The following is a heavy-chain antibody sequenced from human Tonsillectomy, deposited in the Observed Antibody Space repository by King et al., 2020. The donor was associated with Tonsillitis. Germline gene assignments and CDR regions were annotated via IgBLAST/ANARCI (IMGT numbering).Heavy chain of an antibody. Sequence: VQLQQSGPGLVKPSQTLSLTCAISGDSVSSNSAAWTWIRQSPSGGLEWLGRTYYRSKWYSDYAVSVKSRVTINSDTSRNQFSLQLNSVTPEDTAVYYCAGERTVTTFPYYYGLDVWGQGTTVTVSS. D-gene: IGHD4-17*01. J-gene: IGHJ6*02. V-gene: IGHV6-1*01. CDR3: AGERTVTTFPYYYGLDV. CDR2: TYYRSKWYS. CDR1: GDSVSSNSAA.